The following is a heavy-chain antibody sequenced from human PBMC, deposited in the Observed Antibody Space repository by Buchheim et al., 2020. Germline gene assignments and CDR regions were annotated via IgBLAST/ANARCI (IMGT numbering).Heavy chain of an antibody. J-gene: IGHJ6*02. CDR2: IYYSGST. Sequence: QVQLQESGPGLVKPSETLSLTCTVSGGSISSYYWSWIRQPPGKGLEWIGYIYYSGSTNYNPSLKSRVTISVDTSKNQFSLKLSSVTAADTAVYYCARDRATVRYYYYGMDVWGQGTT. D-gene: IGHD4-11*01. CDR1: GGSISSYY. V-gene: IGHV4-59*01. CDR3: ARDRATVRYYYYGMDV.